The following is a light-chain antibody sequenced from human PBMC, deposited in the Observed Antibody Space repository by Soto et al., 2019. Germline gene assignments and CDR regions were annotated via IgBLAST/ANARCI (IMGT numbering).Light chain of an antibody. CDR1: SSNIGSNT. V-gene: IGLV1-44*01. CDR3: AALDDSLKGYVV. Sequence: QSVLTQPPSASGTPGQRVTISCSGSSSNIGSNTVNWYQQLPGTAPKLLIYSNNQRPSGVPDRLSGSKSGTSASLAISGLQSEDEADYYCAALDDSLKGYVVFGGGTKLTVL. CDR2: SNN. J-gene: IGLJ2*01.